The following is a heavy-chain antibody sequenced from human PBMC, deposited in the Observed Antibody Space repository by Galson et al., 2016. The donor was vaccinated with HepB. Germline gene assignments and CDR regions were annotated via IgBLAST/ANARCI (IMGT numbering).Heavy chain of an antibody. V-gene: IGHV3-11*01. CDR3: ASYYDNDYLYFDP. J-gene: IGHJ2*01. Sequence: SLRLSCAASKFTFSDYYMTWIRQAPGKGLEWVSYISSSGGTIYYANSVKGRFTITRDKAKNSLYLQMNILRAADTAVYYCASYYDNDYLYFDPWGRGTLVTVSS. CDR1: KFTFSDYY. D-gene: IGHD3-22*01. CDR2: ISSSGGTI.